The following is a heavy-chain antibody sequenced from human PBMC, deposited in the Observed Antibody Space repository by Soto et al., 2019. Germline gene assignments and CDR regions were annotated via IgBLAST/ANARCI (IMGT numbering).Heavy chain of an antibody. Sequence: EVQLLESGGGLLQPGGSLRLSCAASGFTFSNYVMGWVRQAPGKGLEWVSSVSGSGGGTYYADSVKGRFTISRDNSKNILYLQMNSLRAEDTAIYYCAKEGLRGGFDYCGQGTLVTVSS. V-gene: IGHV3-23*01. J-gene: IGHJ4*02. CDR3: AKEGLRGGFDY. CDR1: GFTFSNYV. D-gene: IGHD4-17*01. CDR2: VSGSGGGT.